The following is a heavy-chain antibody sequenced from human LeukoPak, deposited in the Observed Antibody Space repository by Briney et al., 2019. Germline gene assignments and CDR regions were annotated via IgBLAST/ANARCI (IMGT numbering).Heavy chain of an antibody. J-gene: IGHJ4*02. CDR1: GFTFSVYA. CDR2: ISGSSSHT. D-gene: IGHD2-15*01. Sequence: GRSLRLSCAASGFTFSVYAMSSVRQAPGKGLEWVAAISGSSSHTFYADSVTGRFTISRDNSNNTLSLQMSSLRVEDTALYYCAKEEAATSWSRYYFDSWGQGTRVTVSS. V-gene: IGHV3-23*01. CDR3: AKEEAATSWSRYYFDS.